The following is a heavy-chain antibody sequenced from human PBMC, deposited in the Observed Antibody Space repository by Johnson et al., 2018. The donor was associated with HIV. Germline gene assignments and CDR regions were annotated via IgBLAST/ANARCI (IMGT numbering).Heavy chain of an antibody. D-gene: IGHD2-15*01. CDR2: IKSTTDGGTT. J-gene: IGHJ3*02. V-gene: IGHV3-15*01. CDR1: GFTFSTSW. CDR3: TTDDVVPPAFDI. Sequence: EVQLVEPGGGLFQPGASLRLPCSASGFTFSTSWISWVRQAPGKGLAWVGRIKSTTDGGTTDYAAPVKGRFTISRDDSKNTLYLQMNRLKTEDTAVYYCTTDDVVPPAFDIWGQGTMVTVSS.